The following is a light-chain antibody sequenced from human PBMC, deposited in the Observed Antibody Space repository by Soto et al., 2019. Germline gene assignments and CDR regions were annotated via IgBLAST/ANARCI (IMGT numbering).Light chain of an antibody. CDR3: QQRYSTPPKT. Sequence: DIQMTQSPSSLSASVGDRVTITCRASQSISSYLNWYQQKPGKAPTLLIYAASSLQSGVPSRFSGSGAGTDFTLTISSLQPEDVATYYCQQRYSTPPKTFGQGTKVEIK. V-gene: IGKV1-39*01. J-gene: IGKJ1*01. CDR2: AAS. CDR1: QSISSY.